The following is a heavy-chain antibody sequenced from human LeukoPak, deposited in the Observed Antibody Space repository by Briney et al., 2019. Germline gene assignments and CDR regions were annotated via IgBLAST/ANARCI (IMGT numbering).Heavy chain of an antibody. V-gene: IGHV3-20*04. J-gene: IGHJ6*04. CDR3: ARNTRGYNGKMDV. D-gene: IGHD6-25*01. CDR1: GFTFDDYG. CDR2: INWNGGST. Sequence: GGSLRLSCAASGFTFDDYGMSWVRQAPEKGLEWVSGINWNGGSTGYADSVKGRFTISRDNAKNSLYLQMNSLRAEDTALYYCARNTRGYNGKMDVWGKGTTVTVSS.